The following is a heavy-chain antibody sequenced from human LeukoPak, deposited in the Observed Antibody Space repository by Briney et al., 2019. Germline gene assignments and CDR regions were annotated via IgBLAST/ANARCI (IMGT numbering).Heavy chain of an antibody. D-gene: IGHD3-10*01. CDR2: ISGSGGST. CDR3: AKDLEAKYYYGSGSYYGH. J-gene: IGHJ4*02. CDR1: GFTFSSYA. Sequence: GVSLRLSCAASGFTFSSYAMSWVRQAPGKGLEWVSAISGSGGSTYYVDSVKGRFTISRDNSKNTLYLQMNSLRAEDTAVYYCAKDLEAKYYYGSGSYYGHWGQGTLVTVSS. V-gene: IGHV3-23*01.